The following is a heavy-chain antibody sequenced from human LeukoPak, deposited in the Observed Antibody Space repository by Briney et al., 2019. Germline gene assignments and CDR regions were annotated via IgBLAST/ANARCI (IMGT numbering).Heavy chain of an antibody. CDR1: GFIIRTYA. Sequence: AGGSLRLSCAVSGFIIRTYAMHWVRQAPGKGLEWVSLISWDGETTYYADSVKGRFTTSRDNSKNSLYLQMNSLRSEDTALYYCAKARGLIGGAFDIWGQGTMVTVSS. D-gene: IGHD3-22*01. V-gene: IGHV3-43*01. CDR2: ISWDGETT. CDR3: AKARGLIGGAFDI. J-gene: IGHJ3*02.